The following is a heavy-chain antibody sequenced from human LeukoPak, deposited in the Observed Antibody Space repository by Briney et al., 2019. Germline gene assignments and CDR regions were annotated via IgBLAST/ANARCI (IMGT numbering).Heavy chain of an antibody. Sequence: PGGSLRLSCAASGFRFDDFYVSWIRQAPGKGLEWISFISASGGMMDHADSVKGRFTISRDNAKNSVHLEMNNLKAEDTAAYHCARHMVLSPCDYWGPGTLVTVSS. CDR1: GFRFDDFY. V-gene: IGHV3-11*01. CDR2: ISASGGMM. J-gene: IGHJ4*02. CDR3: ARHMVLSPCDY. D-gene: IGHD2-8*01.